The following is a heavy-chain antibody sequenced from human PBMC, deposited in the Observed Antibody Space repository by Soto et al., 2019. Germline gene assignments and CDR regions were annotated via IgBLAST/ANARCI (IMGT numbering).Heavy chain of an antibody. D-gene: IGHD1-7*01. Sequence: QVQLVQSGAEVKKPGASVKVSCKASGYTFTGYYIHWVRQAPGQGLEWMGWINPNSGGTNYAQKFQGRATMPRDTSISTAYMELSRLRSDDTAVYYCARGDNWNYGAFDIWGQGTMVTVSS. CDR2: INPNSGGT. CDR1: GYTFTGYY. CDR3: ARGDNWNYGAFDI. V-gene: IGHV1-2*02. J-gene: IGHJ3*02.